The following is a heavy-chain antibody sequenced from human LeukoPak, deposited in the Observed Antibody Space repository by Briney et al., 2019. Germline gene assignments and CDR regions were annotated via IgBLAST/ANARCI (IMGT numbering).Heavy chain of an antibody. Sequence: ASVKVSCKASGYTFTSYGISWVRQAPGQGLEWMGWIGAYNGNTNYAQKLQGRVTMTTDTSTSTAYMELRSLRSDDTAVYYCARDHGGVLRNPNENGYWGQGTLVTVSS. V-gene: IGHV1-18*01. CDR1: GYTFTSYG. J-gene: IGHJ4*02. CDR2: IGAYNGNT. D-gene: IGHD3-3*01. CDR3: ARDHGGVLRNPNENGY.